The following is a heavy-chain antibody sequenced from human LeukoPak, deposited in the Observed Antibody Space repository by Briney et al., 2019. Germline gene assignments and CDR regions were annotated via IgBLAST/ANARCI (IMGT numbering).Heavy chain of an antibody. J-gene: IGHJ5*02. CDR2: ISSSDGST. Sequence: GGSLRLSCVASGFTFSSYAMNWVRQAPGKGLEWVSAISSSDGSTYYADSVRGRFTISRDNSENTLYLQMNSLRAEDTAVYYCARMNYYDSTGHFPWGQGTLVTVSS. CDR1: GFTFSSYA. CDR3: ARMNYYDSTGHFP. V-gene: IGHV3-23*01. D-gene: IGHD3-22*01.